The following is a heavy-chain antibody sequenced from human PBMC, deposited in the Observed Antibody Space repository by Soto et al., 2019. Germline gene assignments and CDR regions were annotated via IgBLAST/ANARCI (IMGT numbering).Heavy chain of an antibody. CDR3: ARVTGRYCSSTSCYAASELDY. J-gene: IGHJ4*02. Sequence: GGSLRLSCAASGFTFSSYWMHWVRQAPGKGLVWVSRINSDGSSTSYADSVKGRFTNSRDNAKNTLYLQMNSLRAEDTAVYYCARVTGRYCSSTSCYAASELDYWGQGTLVTVSS. D-gene: IGHD2-2*01. V-gene: IGHV3-74*01. CDR1: GFTFSSYW. CDR2: INSDGSST.